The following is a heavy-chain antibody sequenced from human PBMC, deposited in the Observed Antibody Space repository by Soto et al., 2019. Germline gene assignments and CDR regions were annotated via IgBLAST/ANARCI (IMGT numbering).Heavy chain of an antibody. J-gene: IGHJ5*02. CDR1: GGSISSGGYY. V-gene: IGHV4-31*03. CDR3: ARVGIAAADVWFDP. CDR2: IYYSGST. Sequence: SETLSLTCTVAGGSISSGGYYWSWIRQRPGKGLEWIGYIYYSGSTYYNPSLNSRVTISVDTSKNQFSLRLGSVTAADTAVYYCARVGIAAADVWFDPWGQGTLVTVS. D-gene: IGHD6-13*01.